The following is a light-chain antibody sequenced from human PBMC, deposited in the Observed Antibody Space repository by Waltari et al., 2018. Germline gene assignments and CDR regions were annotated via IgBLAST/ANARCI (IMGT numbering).Light chain of an antibody. CDR2: RNT. Sequence: SSGLTQPPAVSVSPGQTAIITCSGDELADKYIYWFQQKAGQAPVVVITRNTGRPPELPDRFSASDTGTTGTLVSNGVQAEDEAYYYCQSAEDTGGHVLFGGGTKLTVL. V-gene: IGLV3-25*03. J-gene: IGLJ2*01. CDR1: ELADKY. CDR3: QSAEDTGGHVL.